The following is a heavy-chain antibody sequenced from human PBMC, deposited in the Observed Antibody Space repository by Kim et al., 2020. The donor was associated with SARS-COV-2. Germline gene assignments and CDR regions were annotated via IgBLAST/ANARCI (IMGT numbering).Heavy chain of an antibody. D-gene: IGHD3-10*01. CDR1: GFTFDDYA. CDR2: ISGDGGST. Sequence: GGSLRLSCAASGFTFDDYAMHWVRQAPGKGLEWVSLISGDGGSTYYADSVKGRFTISRDNSKNSLYLQMNSLRTEDTALYYCAKGGEEYYYGSGSSDYWCQGTLVSVSS. CDR3: AKGGEEYYYGSGSSDY. J-gene: IGHJ4*02. V-gene: IGHV3-43*02.